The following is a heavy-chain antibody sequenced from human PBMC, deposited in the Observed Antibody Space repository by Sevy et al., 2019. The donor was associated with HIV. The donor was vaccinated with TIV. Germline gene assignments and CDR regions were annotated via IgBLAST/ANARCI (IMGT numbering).Heavy chain of an antibody. CDR1: GFTFSSYA. Sequence: GGSLRLSSAASGFTFSSYAMHWVRQAPGKGLEWVAVISYDGSNKYYADSVKGRFTISRDNSKNTLYLQMNSLRAEDTAVYYCARDKVHYDFWSGYYYYYYGMDVWGQGTTVTVSS. CDR2: ISYDGSNK. J-gene: IGHJ6*02. V-gene: IGHV3-30*04. D-gene: IGHD3-3*01. CDR3: ARDKVHYDFWSGYYYYYYGMDV.